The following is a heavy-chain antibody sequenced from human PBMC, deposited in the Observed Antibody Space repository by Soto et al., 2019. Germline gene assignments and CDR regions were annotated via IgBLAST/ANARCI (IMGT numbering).Heavy chain of an antibody. CDR3: ARSCRHTLDP. CDR2: INQDGSDK. D-gene: IGHD3-16*02. V-gene: IGHV3-7*01. CDR1: GLYLSNHW. J-gene: IGHJ5*02. Sequence: PGGSLTLSCTACGLYLSNHWMNWDRQVSGKGLEWVANINQDGSDKYYAESVKGRFTISRDNVKNLLSLQMNSLRVEDTAVYYCARSCRHTLDPWGQGALVTVSS.